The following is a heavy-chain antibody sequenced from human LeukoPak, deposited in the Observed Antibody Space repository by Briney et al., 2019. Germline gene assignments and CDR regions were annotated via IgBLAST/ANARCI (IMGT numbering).Heavy chain of an antibody. CDR1: GFTFAGNA. CDR3: AARPTSAAVAPSDF. J-gene: IGHJ4*02. Sequence: GGSLRLSCAASGFTFAGNAMSWVRQAPGKGLEWVSAISGSGDGTYYADSVKGRFTISRDNSKSMLYLEMNSLRAEDTATYYCAARPTSAAVAPSDFWGQGTLVTVSS. V-gene: IGHV3-23*01. D-gene: IGHD6-19*01. CDR2: ISGSGDGT.